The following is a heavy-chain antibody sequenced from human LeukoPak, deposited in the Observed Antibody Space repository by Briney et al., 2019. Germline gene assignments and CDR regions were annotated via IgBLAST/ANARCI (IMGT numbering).Heavy chain of an antibody. D-gene: IGHD6-19*01. V-gene: IGHV3-30*02. CDR1: GFTFSSYG. CDR2: IRYDGSRE. Sequence: GGSLRLSCAASGFTFSSYGMHWVRQAPGKGLEWVAFIRYDGSREYYADSVKGRFTISRDNSKSTLYVQMNSLRAEDTALYYCAKVGSGWYGVDYWGQGTLVTVSS. CDR3: AKVGSGWYGVDY. J-gene: IGHJ4*02.